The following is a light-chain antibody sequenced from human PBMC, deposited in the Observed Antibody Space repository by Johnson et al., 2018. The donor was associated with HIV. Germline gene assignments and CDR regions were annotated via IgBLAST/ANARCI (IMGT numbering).Light chain of an antibody. CDR1: GSKIENNY. J-gene: IGLJ1*01. CDR2: DNT. V-gene: IGLV1-51*01. Sequence: QSVLTQPPSVSAAPGQKVTISCSGNGSKIENNYISWYQQFPERAPKLLIYDNTKRPSGIPDRFSGSKSDTSATLAITGLQTGDEADYYCGKWDSSLTAYVFGTGTKVTV. CDR3: GKWDSSLTAYV.